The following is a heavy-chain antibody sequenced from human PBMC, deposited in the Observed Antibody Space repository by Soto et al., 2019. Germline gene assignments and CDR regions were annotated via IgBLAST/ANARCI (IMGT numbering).Heavy chain of an antibody. V-gene: IGHV1-18*01. J-gene: IGHJ6*02. CDR2: ISPYNGRT. CDR3: GRCRTDSYAMDV. Sequence: QVHLVQSGSDVEKPGASVKVSCKASGYSFTSYGIGWVRQVPGLGPEWMGWISPYNGRTNYAQSVKGRVVMTTDISTNTVYLELRSLRSDDSAIYYCGRCRTDSYAMDVWGQGTTVTVSS. D-gene: IGHD5-18*01. CDR1: GYSFTSYG.